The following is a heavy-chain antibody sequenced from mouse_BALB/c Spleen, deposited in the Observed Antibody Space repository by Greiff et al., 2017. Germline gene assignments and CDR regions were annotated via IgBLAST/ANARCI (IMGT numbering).Heavy chain of an antibody. Sequence: DVMLVESGGGLVQPGGSLRLSCATSGFTFSDFYMEWVRQPPGKRLEWIAASRNKANDYTTEYSASVKGRFIVSRDTSQSILYLQMNALRAEDTAIYYCARDADYGNYAWFAYWGQGTLVTVSA. CDR3: ARDADYGNYAWFAY. D-gene: IGHD2-1*01. J-gene: IGHJ3*01. V-gene: IGHV7-1*02. CDR1: GFTFSDFY. CDR2: SRNKANDYTT.